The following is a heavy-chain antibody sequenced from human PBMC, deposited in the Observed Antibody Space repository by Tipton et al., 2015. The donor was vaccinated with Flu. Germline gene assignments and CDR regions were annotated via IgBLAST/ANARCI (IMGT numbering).Heavy chain of an antibody. CDR3: ARGCIVGPTCTSLQN. CDR2: VNSDGSST. Sequence: SLRLSCVASGFTFSSHWMHWVRQGPGKGLVWVSHVNSDGSSTNYADSVKGRFTISRDNAKNTLYLQMNSLRAEDTAVYYCARGCIVGPTCTSLQNWGQGTLVTVSS. CDR1: GFTFSSHW. J-gene: IGHJ1*01. V-gene: IGHV3-74*01. D-gene: IGHD1-26*01.